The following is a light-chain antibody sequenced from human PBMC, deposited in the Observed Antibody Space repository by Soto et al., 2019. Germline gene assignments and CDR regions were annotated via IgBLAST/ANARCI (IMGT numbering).Light chain of an antibody. Sequence: EIVLTQSPGTLSLSPGERATVSCRASQSVASSHLAWYRQKPGQTPRLLIHDASNRATGIPARFSGSGSGTDFTLIIGSLQPEDSALYYCQQRASWPFTLGQGTKVEI. CDR1: QSVASSH. J-gene: IGKJ2*01. CDR3: QQRASWPFT. CDR2: DAS. V-gene: IGKV3D-20*02.